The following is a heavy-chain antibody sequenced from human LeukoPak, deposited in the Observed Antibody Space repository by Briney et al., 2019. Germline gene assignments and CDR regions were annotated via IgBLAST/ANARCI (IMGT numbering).Heavy chain of an antibody. J-gene: IGHJ4*02. D-gene: IGHD3-3*01. Sequence: PSETLSLTCTVSSGSISSYYWSWIRQPPGKGLEWIGYIYYSGSTNYNPSLKSRVTISVDTSKNQFSLKLSSVTAADTAVYYCARGFWSGYPYFDYWDQGTLVTVSS. CDR3: ARGFWSGYPYFDY. CDR2: IYYSGST. V-gene: IGHV4-59*01. CDR1: SGSISSYY.